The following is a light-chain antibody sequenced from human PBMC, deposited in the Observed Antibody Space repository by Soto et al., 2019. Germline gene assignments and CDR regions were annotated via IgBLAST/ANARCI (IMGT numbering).Light chain of an antibody. CDR2: DAS. Sequence: EIVLTQSPGTLSFSAGERATLSCRASQSVGTFFAWYQQKPGQAPRLLIYDASNRATGIPPRFSGSGSGTEFTLTISSLQSEDSAVYYCQQYNNWPVTFGGGTKVDIK. V-gene: IGKV3D-15*01. CDR3: QQYNNWPVT. CDR1: QSVGTF. J-gene: IGKJ4*01.